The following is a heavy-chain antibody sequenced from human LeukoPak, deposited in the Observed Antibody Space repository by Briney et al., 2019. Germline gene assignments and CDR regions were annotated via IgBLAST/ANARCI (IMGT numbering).Heavy chain of an antibody. Sequence: GGSLRLSCAASGFTFNDFAMNWVRQAPGKGLEWVSAISGNGYTIYYAHSVKGRFTISRDNAKKTLYLQMNSLRVEDTAVYYCVRDIGAVAGTDDYWGQGTLVTVSS. D-gene: IGHD6-19*01. CDR2: ISGNGYTI. J-gene: IGHJ4*02. V-gene: IGHV3-23*01. CDR3: VRDIGAVAGTDDY. CDR1: GFTFNDFA.